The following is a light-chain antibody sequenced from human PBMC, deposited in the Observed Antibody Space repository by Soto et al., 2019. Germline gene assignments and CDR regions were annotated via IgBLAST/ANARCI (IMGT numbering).Light chain of an antibody. Sequence: DIVLTQSPGTLSLSPGERATLSCRASQSASSSYLAWYQQKPGQAPRLLIYDASSRATDIPDRFSGSGSGTDFTLTISRLEPEDFAIYYCQHYGNSLWTFGQGTKVDIK. CDR2: DAS. CDR1: QSASSSY. CDR3: QHYGNSLWT. J-gene: IGKJ1*01. V-gene: IGKV3-20*01.